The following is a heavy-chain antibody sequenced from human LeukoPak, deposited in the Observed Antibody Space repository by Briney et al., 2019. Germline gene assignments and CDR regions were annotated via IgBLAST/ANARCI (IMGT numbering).Heavy chain of an antibody. CDR1: GYTFTSYD. CDR3: ARGYYYGSGSYETAAFDY. J-gene: IGHJ4*02. CDR2: MNPNSGNT. Sequence: ASVKVSCKASGYTFTSYDINWVRQATGQGLGWMGWMNPNSGNTGYAQKFQGRVTMTRNTSISTAYMELSSLRSEDTAVYYCARGYYYGSGSYETAAFDYWGQGTLVTVSS. V-gene: IGHV1-8*01. D-gene: IGHD3-10*01.